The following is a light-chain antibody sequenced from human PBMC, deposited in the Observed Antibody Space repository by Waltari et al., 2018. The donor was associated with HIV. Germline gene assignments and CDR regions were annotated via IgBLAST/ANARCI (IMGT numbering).Light chain of an antibody. J-gene: IGKJ4*01. CDR3: QQGNSTPFS. Sequence: DIQTTQSPSSLSASVGDRVTITCRASQGISSYLDWYQQKPGKAPNLLIFAASSLQSGVPSRFSGSGSGTDFTLTISSLQPEDFATYYCQQGNSTPFSFGAGTKVDIK. V-gene: IGKV1-39*01. CDR2: AAS. CDR1: QGISSY.